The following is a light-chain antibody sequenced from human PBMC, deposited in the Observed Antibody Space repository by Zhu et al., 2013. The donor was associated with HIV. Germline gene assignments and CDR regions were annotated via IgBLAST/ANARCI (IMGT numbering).Light chain of an antibody. CDR1: QSLRTSY. CDR3: QQYNNWPEA. J-gene: IGKJ3*01. V-gene: IGKV3D-15*01. Sequence: EIVLTQSPGTLSLSPGERATLSCRASQSLRTSYLAWFQQKPWQAPRLLIYGASSRATGIPARFSGSGSGTEFTLTISSLQSEDFAVYYCQQYNNWPEAFGPGTKVDIK. CDR2: GAS.